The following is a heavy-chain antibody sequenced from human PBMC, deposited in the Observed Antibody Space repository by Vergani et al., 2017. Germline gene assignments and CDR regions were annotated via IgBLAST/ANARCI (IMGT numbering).Heavy chain of an antibody. CDR2: ISAYNGNT. J-gene: IGHJ6*02. CDR3: AGHRRYCSSTSCYSAYYYGMDV. Sequence: QVQLVQSGAEVKKPGASVKVSCKASGYTFTSYGISWVRQAPGQGLEWMGWISAYNGNTNYAQKLQGRVTMTTDTSTSTAYMELRSLRSDDTAVYYCAGHRRYCSSTSCYSAYYYGMDVWGQGTTVTVSS. V-gene: IGHV1-18*04. CDR1: GYTFTSYG. D-gene: IGHD2-2*01.